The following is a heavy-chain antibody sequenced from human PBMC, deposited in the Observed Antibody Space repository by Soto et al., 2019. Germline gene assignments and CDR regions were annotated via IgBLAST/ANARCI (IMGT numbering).Heavy chain of an antibody. V-gene: IGHV3-33*01. Sequence: QVQLVDSGGGVAQPGRSLRLSCATSGFTFTTYGFHWVRQAPGKGLEWVAVIWYDGTKKYYAESVKGRFTISRDNSKNMLNQQMDSQRAEHTAMYYCVRSDSGVNTEYFQNWGQGTQVTVSS. CDR1: GFTFTTYG. CDR3: VRSDSGVNTEYFQN. CDR2: IWYDGTKK. D-gene: IGHD2-15*01. J-gene: IGHJ1*01.